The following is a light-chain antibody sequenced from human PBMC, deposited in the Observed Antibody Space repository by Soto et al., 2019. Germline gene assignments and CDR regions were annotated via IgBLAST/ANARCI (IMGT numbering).Light chain of an antibody. CDR2: GNA. CDR1: SSNIGADYD. CDR3: QSYDRSLSGYV. Sequence: QSVLTQLPSVSGAPGQRIIISCTGSSSNIGADYDVHWYKQFPGAAPKLLIYGNANRPSGVPDRISGSKSGTSASLAITGLQAEDEADYYCQSYDRSLSGYVFGTGTKLTVL. V-gene: IGLV1-40*01. J-gene: IGLJ1*01.